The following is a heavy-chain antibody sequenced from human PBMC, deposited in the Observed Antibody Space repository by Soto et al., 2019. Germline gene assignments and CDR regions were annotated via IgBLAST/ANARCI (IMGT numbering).Heavy chain of an antibody. J-gene: IGHJ6*02. CDR1: GGSISSGGYS. V-gene: IGHV4-30-2*01. Sequence: SETLSLTCAVSGGSISSGGYSWGWIRQPPGKGLEWIGYVYHSGSTYYNPSLKSRVTISVDRSKNQFSLKLSSVTAADTAVYYCARVPDVWGQGTTVTVSS. CDR2: VYHSGST. CDR3: ARVPDV.